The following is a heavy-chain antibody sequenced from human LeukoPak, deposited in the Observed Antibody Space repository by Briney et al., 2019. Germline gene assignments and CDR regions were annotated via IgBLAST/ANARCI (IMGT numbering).Heavy chain of an antibody. CDR2: ISSSSSTI. J-gene: IGHJ4*02. CDR1: GFTFSSYS. V-gene: IGHV3-48*02. CDR3: ARDTADYDFWSGYYRGETFDY. Sequence: GPLRLSCAASGFTFSSYSMNWVRQAPGKGLGWGSYISSSSSTIYYADSVKGRFTISRDNAKNSLYLQMNSLRDEDTAVYYCARDTADYDFWSGYYRGETFDYWGQGTLVTVSS. D-gene: IGHD3-3*01.